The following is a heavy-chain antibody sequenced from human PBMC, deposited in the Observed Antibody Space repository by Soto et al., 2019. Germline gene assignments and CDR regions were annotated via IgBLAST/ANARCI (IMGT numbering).Heavy chain of an antibody. D-gene: IGHD2-8*01. CDR2: ISTYNGNT. J-gene: IGHJ4*02. V-gene: IGHV1-18*01. Sequence: ASVKVSCKASGYTFTGYGISWVRQAPGQGLEWLGWISTYNGNTKYAQKVQGRVTMTRNTSISTAYMDLSSLRSEDTAVYYCARGRGYCTNGVCYRYWGQGTLVTVSS. CDR1: GYTFTGYG. CDR3: ARGRGYCTNGVCYRY.